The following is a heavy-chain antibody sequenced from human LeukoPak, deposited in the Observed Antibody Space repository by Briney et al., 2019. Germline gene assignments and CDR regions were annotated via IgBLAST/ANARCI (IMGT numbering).Heavy chain of an antibody. CDR3: TGGTSLFDY. Sequence: GGSLRLSCGASGFTFSSVWMNWVRQAPGKGLEWVGRIRSKSDGETTDYATPVKDRFTISRDDSKNTLYLQMNSLKTEDTALYYCTGGTSLFDYWGQGTLVTVSS. CDR2: IRSKSDGETT. CDR1: GFTFSSVW. J-gene: IGHJ4*02. V-gene: IGHV3-15*01.